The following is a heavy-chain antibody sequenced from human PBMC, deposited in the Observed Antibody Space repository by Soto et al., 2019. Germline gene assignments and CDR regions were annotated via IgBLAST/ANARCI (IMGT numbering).Heavy chain of an antibody. D-gene: IGHD3-3*01. V-gene: IGHV3-53*04. Sequence: GGSLRLSCAASGFTVSSNYMSWVRQAPGKGLEWVSVIYSGGSTYYADSVKGRFTISRHNSKNTLYLQMNSLRAEDTAVYYCARDGTYDFWSGYYTMDVWGKGTTVTVSS. CDR2: IYSGGST. CDR1: GFTVSSNY. CDR3: ARDGTYDFWSGYYTMDV. J-gene: IGHJ6*03.